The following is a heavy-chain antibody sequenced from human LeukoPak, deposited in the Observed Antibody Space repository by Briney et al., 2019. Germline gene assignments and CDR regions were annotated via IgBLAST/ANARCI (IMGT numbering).Heavy chain of an antibody. CDR2: IFYSGST. CDR1: GGSISSGDYY. V-gene: IGHV4-30-4*01. D-gene: IGHD2-21*02. J-gene: IGHJ2*01. CDR3: ARVGYLGAYCGGDCYSPWYFDL. Sequence: SQTLSLTCTVSGGSISSGDYYWSWIRQPPGKGLEWLGYIFYSGSTYYNPSLKSRVTISVDTSKNQFSLKLSSVTAADTAVYYCARVGYLGAYCGGDCYSPWYFDLWGRGTLVTVSS.